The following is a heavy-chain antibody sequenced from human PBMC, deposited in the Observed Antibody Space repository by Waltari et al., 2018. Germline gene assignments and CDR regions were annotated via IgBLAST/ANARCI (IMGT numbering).Heavy chain of an antibody. CDR3: ARGLGTTNFDV. V-gene: IGHV4-61*02. CDR2: IYTTGST. Sequence: QVQLQESGPGLVKPSQTLSLTCAISGDSTSSANYFWSWIRQPAGKGLEWFGRIYTTGSTNYNPSLKSRVTISIDTSKSQFSLNLDSVTAADTAVYYCARGLGTTNFDVWGQGTLVTASS. J-gene: IGHJ4*02. CDR1: GDSTSSANYF. D-gene: IGHD1-26*01.